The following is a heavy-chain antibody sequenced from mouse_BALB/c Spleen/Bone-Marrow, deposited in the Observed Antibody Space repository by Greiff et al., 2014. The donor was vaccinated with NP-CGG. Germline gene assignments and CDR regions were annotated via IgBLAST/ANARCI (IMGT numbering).Heavy chain of an antibody. CDR1: GFTFSSFG. D-gene: IGHD1-1*02. Sequence: EVKLVESGGGLVQPGGSRKLSCAASGFTFSSFGMHWVRQTPEKGLEWVAYINTGSSTIYYADTVKDRFTVSRDNPKNTLFLQMTSLRSEDTAMYYCAREDPYYGFVYWGQGTLVTVS. CDR3: AREDPYYGFVY. J-gene: IGHJ3*01. CDR2: INTGSSTI. V-gene: IGHV5-17*02.